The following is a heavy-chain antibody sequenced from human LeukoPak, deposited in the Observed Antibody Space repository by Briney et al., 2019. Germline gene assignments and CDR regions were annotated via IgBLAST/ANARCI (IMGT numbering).Heavy chain of an antibody. V-gene: IGHV4-59*06. CDR2: IYYRGST. CDR3: AREFLFPTVTNVGNWFDP. D-gene: IGHD4-17*01. J-gene: IGHJ5*02. CDR1: GGSISSYY. Sequence: PSETLSLTCTVAGGSISSYYWSWIRQPPGKGLEWIGYIYYRGSTYYNPSLKSRVTISVDTSKNQFSLKLSSVTAADTAVYYCAREFLFPTVTNVGNWFDPWGQGTLVTVSS.